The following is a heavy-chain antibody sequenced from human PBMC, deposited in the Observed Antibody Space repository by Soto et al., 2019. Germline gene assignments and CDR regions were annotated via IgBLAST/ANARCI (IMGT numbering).Heavy chain of an antibody. CDR2: ISSSSSYI. CDR1: GFTFSSYS. CDR3: ARDSTAGTTYWFDP. J-gene: IGHJ5*02. Sequence: GGSLRLSCAASGFTFSSYSMNWVRQAPGKGLEWVSSISSSSSYIYYADSVKGRFTISRDNAKNSLYLQMNSLRAEDTAVYYCARDSTAGTTYWFDPWGQGTLVTVS. V-gene: IGHV3-21*01. D-gene: IGHD6-19*01.